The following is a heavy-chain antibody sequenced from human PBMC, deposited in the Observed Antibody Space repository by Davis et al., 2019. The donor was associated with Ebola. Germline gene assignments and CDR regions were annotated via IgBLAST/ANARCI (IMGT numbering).Heavy chain of an antibody. CDR2: IYPGDSDT. CDR1: GYSFTSYW. J-gene: IGHJ3*02. V-gene: IGHV5-51*01. Sequence: TVSCKGSGYSFTSYWIGWVRQMPGKGLEWMGIIYPGDSDTRYSPSFQGQVTISADKSISTAYLQWSSLKASDTAMYYCARLRAYAFDIWCQGTMVTVSS. CDR3: ARLRAYAFDI.